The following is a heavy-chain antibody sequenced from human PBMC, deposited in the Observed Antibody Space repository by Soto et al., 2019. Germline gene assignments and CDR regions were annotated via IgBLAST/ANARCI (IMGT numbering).Heavy chain of an antibody. CDR3: ARGIPRGYSYGSYYFDY. CDR1: GFTVSSNY. J-gene: IGHJ4*02. V-gene: IGHV3-53*01. Sequence: EVQLVESGGGLIQPGGSLRLSCAASGFTVSSNYMTWVRQAPGKGLEWVSVIYSGGRTYYADSVKGRFTISRDNSKNTLDLQMNSLSAEDTAVYYCARGIPRGYSYGSYYFDYWGQGTLVTVSS. CDR2: IYSGGRT. D-gene: IGHD5-18*01.